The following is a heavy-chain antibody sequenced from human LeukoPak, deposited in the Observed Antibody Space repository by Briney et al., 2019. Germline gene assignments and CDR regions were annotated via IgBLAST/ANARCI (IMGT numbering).Heavy chain of an antibody. V-gene: IGHV3-9*01. D-gene: IGHD3-3*01. CDR1: GFTFDDYV. J-gene: IGHJ4*02. Sequence: GGSLRLSCAASGFTFDDYVMHWVRQAPGKGLEWVSGISWNSGSIGYADSVKGRFTISRDYSKNTLYLQMNSLRAEDTAVYYCAKDRVNIYDFWSGYSLDYWGQGTLVTVSS. CDR3: AKDRVNIYDFWSGYSLDY. CDR2: ISWNSGSI.